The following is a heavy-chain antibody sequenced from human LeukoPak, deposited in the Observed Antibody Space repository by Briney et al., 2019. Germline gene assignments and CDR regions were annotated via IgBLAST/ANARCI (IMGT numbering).Heavy chain of an antibody. D-gene: IGHD3-10*01. CDR3: ARLPQSYGSGDGYGMDV. Sequence: PSETLSLTCTVSRGSISSYYWNWIRQPPGKGLEWIGYIYDSGSTNYNPSLKSRVTISVDTSKNQFSLKLSSVTAADTAVYYCARLPQSYGSGDGYGMDVWGQGTTVTVSS. V-gene: IGHV4-59*12. J-gene: IGHJ6*02. CDR2: IYDSGST. CDR1: RGSISSYY.